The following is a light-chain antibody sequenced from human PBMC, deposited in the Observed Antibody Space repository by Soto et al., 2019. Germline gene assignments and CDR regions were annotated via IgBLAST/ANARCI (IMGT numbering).Light chain of an antibody. V-gene: IGKV1-5*01. CDR2: DDS. Sequence: DIQMTQSPSTLSASVGDRVTITCRASQSSSSWLDWYQQKPGKAPKLLIYDDSSLESGVPSRFSGSGSGTEFTLTISSLQPDDFATYYCQQYNSYPLTFGGGTKVEIK. J-gene: IGKJ4*01. CDR1: QSSSSW. CDR3: QQYNSYPLT.